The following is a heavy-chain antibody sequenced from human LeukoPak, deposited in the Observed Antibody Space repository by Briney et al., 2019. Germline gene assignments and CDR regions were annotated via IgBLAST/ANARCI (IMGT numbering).Heavy chain of an antibody. V-gene: IGHV4-34*01. CDR3: AGVMTTVTTRSLPNPRNWFDP. CDR1: GGSLSGYY. CDR2: INHSGST. Sequence: KPSETLSLTCAVYGGSLSGYYWSWICQPPGKGLEWIGEINHSGSTNYNPSLKSRVTISVDTSKNQFSLKLSSATAADTAVYYCAGVMTTVTTRSLPNPRNWFDPWGQGTLVTVSS. D-gene: IGHD4-17*01. J-gene: IGHJ5*02.